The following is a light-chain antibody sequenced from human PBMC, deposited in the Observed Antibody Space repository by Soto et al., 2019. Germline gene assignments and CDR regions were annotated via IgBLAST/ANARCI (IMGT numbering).Light chain of an antibody. CDR3: QQYVSSPLA. Sequence: EIVLTQSPGTLSLSPGERATLSCRASQSVSSSYLAWYQQKPGQAPRLLIYGASSRATGIPDRFSGSGSGTAFTLTISRREPEDFAGYYCQQYVSSPLAFGQGTKLEIK. CDR2: GAS. CDR1: QSVSSSY. V-gene: IGKV3-20*01. J-gene: IGKJ2*01.